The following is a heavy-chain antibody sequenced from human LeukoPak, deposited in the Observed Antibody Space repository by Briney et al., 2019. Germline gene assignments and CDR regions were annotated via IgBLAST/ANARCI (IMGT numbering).Heavy chain of an antibody. CDR1: GFTFSSYA. CDR2: IYYSGNT. D-gene: IGHD2-15*01. Sequence: LRLSCAASGFTFSSYAMSWVRQPPGKGLEWIGYIYYSGNTYYNPSLKSRVTISVDTSKNQFSLKLSSVTAADTAVYYCAREDIHRGYFDYWGQGTLVTVSS. V-gene: IGHV4-30-4*08. J-gene: IGHJ4*02. CDR3: AREDIHRGYFDY.